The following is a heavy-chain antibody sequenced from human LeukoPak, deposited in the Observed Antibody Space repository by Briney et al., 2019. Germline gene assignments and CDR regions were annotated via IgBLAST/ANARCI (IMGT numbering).Heavy chain of an antibody. CDR3: ARDQAIAYGSQVGY. CDR1: GYTFTSYG. Sequence: GASVKVSCKASGYTFTSYGISWVRQAPGQGLEWMGCISAYNGNTNYAQKLQGRVTITTDTSTSTAYMELRSLRSDDTAVYYCARDQAIAYGSQVGYWGQGALVTVS. J-gene: IGHJ4*02. D-gene: IGHD3-10*01. CDR2: ISAYNGNT. V-gene: IGHV1-18*01.